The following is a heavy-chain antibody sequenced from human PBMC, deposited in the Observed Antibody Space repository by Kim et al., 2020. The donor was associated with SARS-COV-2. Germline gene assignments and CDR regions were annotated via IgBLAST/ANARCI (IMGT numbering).Heavy chain of an antibody. J-gene: IGHJ4*02. Sequence: SVKVSCKASGFTFTSYAVQWVRQARGQRLEWIGWIFVGSGNTNYAQKFQERVTITRDMSTSTAYMELSSLRSEDTAVYYCAIRGSSSRPPYFDYWGQGTLVTVSS. CDR3: AIRGSSSRPPYFDY. V-gene: IGHV1-58*01. D-gene: IGHD6-6*01. CDR2: IFVGSGNT. CDR1: GFTFTSYA.